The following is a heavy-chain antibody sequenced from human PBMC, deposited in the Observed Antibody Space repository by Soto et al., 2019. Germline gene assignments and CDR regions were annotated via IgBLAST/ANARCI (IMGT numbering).Heavy chain of an antibody. V-gene: IGHV1-8*01. Sequence: ASVKVSCKASGYTFTSYDINWVRQATGQGLEWVGWMNPNSGNTGYAQKFQGRVTMTRNTSISTAYMELSSLRSEDTAVYYCARGKYYDILTGYLLPDVWGKGTTVTVSS. CDR2: MNPNSGNT. CDR3: ARGKYYDILTGYLLPDV. J-gene: IGHJ6*04. D-gene: IGHD3-9*01. CDR1: GYTFTSYD.